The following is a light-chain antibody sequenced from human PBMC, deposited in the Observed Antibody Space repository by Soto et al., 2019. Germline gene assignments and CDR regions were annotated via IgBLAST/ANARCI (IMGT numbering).Light chain of an antibody. CDR2: ASY. CDR1: QSISSH. J-gene: IGKJ2*01. Sequence: DIQITQSPSSLSASVGDRVTITCRASQSISSHLNWYQHKPGTPPRPLIFASYLLEGGAPSRFSASASDTYFTLTIDSLQPEDVATYYCQHSYITPRYTFGQGTKVEI. V-gene: IGKV1-39*01. CDR3: QHSYITPRYT.